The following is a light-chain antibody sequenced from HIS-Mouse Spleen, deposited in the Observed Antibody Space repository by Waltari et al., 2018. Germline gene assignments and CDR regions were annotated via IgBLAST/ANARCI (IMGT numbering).Light chain of an antibody. CDR2: GNH. CDR1: SSNIGSNT. V-gene: IGLV1-44*01. Sequence: QSVLTQPPSASGTPGQRVTISCSGSSSNIGSNTVNWYQQLPGTAPKLLIHGNHHRASGVPDRVSGSKSGTSASLAISGLQSEDEADYYCAAWDDSLNGYVFGTGTKVTVL. CDR3: AAWDDSLNGYV. J-gene: IGLJ1*01.